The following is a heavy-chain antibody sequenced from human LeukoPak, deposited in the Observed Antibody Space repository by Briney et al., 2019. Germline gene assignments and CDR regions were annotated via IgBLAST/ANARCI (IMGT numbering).Heavy chain of an antibody. Sequence: GASVKVSCKASGYTFTSYGISWVRQAPGQGLEWIGWISAYNGNTNYAQILQGRVTMTTDTSTRTAYMELRSLISDDTAVYYCARVWQQQLVFDYWGQGTLVTVSS. CDR1: GYTFTSYG. J-gene: IGHJ4*02. D-gene: IGHD6-13*01. CDR3: ARVWQQQLVFDY. V-gene: IGHV1-18*01. CDR2: ISAYNGNT.